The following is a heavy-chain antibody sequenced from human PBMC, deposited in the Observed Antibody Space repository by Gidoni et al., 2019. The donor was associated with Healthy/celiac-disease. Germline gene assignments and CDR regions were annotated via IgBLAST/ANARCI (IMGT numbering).Heavy chain of an antibody. V-gene: IGHV4-31*03. CDR3: ARVVGRRGSGSYYSDY. J-gene: IGHJ4*02. Sequence: QVQLQESGPGLVKPSQTLSLPCTVSRGSISSGGYYCSWIRQHPGKGLAWIGYIYYRGSTYYNPSLKSRVTISVDTSKNQFSLKLSSVTAADTAVYYCARVVGRRGSGSYYSDYWGQGTLVTVSS. D-gene: IGHD3-10*01. CDR2: IYYRGST. CDR1: RGSISSGGYY.